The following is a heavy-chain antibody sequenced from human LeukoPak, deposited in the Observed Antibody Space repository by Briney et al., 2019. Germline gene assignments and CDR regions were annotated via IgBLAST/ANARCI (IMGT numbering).Heavy chain of an antibody. J-gene: IGHJ5*02. CDR3: GRWGVNAGLDR. Sequence: GGSLRLSCAASGFTFRTYEMNWVRQAPGKGLEWVANIWPDGSDKYHVDSVRGRFTISRDNAQNSLNLQMNSLRAEDSGVYYCGRWGVNAGLDRWGQGTLVSVSS. CDR2: IWPDGSDK. CDR1: GFTFRTYE. D-gene: IGHD3-10*01. V-gene: IGHV3-7*01.